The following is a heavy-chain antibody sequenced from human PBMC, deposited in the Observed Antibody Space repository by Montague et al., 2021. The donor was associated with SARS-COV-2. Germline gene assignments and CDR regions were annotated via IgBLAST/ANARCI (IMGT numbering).Heavy chain of an antibody. Sequence: SETLSLTCTVSGGSIRSTTYYWGWVRQSPGKGLEWIGYIYEDDTTYYXPSLKSRVAISLDTPNNQFSLKVTSLIVADTAIYYCVTPGKTAVAGQFDYWGPGILVTVSS. CDR3: VTPGKTAVAGQFDY. V-gene: IGHV4-39*07. J-gene: IGHJ4*02. CDR1: GGSIRSTTYY. D-gene: IGHD6-19*01. CDR2: IYEDDTT.